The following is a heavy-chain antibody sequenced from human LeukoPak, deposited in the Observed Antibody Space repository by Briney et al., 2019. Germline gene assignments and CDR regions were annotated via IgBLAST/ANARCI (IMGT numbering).Heavy chain of an antibody. CDR2: ISYDGSNK. V-gene: IGHV3-30*14. CDR1: GFTFSSYA. D-gene: IGHD6-19*01. CDR3: ASSLIAVAAEVYFQH. J-gene: IGHJ1*01. Sequence: GGSLRLSCAASGFTFSSYAMHWARQAPGKGLEWVAVISYDGSNKYYADSVKGRFTISRDNSKNTLYLQMNSLRAEDTAVYYCASSLIAVAAEVYFQHWGQGTLVTVSS.